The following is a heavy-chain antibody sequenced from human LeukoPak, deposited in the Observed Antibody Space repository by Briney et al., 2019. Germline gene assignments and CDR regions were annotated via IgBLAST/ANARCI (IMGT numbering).Heavy chain of an antibody. CDR2: ITGDGGTT. V-gene: IGHV3-74*01. J-gene: IGHJ4*02. D-gene: IGHD3-16*01. CDR1: RFGFSVYW. Sequence: PGGSLRLSCAASRFGFSVYWMHWVRQAPGKGLVWVSRITGDGGTTNYADSVKGRLTISRDNAKDTLYLQMNSLGAEDTAVYYCARMITINREGEGYFDYWGQGTLVTVSS. CDR3: ARMITINREGEGYFDY.